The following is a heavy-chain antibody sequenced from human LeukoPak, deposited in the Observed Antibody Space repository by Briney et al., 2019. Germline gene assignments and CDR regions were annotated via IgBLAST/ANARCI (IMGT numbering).Heavy chain of an antibody. CDR2: ISSSSSYI. Sequence: PGGSLRLSCAASGFTFSSYRMNWVRQAPGKGLEWVSSISSSSSYIYYADSVKGRFTISRDNAKNSLYLQMNSLRAEDTAVYYCARLVTTADDYWGQGTLVTVSS. D-gene: IGHD4-17*01. V-gene: IGHV3-21*01. CDR3: ARLVTTADDY. CDR1: GFTFSSYR. J-gene: IGHJ4*02.